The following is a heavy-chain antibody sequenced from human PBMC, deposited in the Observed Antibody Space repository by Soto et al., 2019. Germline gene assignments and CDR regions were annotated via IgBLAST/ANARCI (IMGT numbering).Heavy chain of an antibody. CDR2: ISAYNGNT. CDR3: AREERYYYGSGSLYYFDY. J-gene: IGHJ4*02. Sequence: ASVKVSCKASGYTFTSYGISWVRQAPGQGLEWMGWISAYNGNTNYAQKLQGRVTMTTDTSTSTAYMELRSLRSDDTAVYYCAREERYYYGSGSLYYFDYWGQGTLVTVSS. CDR1: GYTFTSYG. V-gene: IGHV1-18*01. D-gene: IGHD3-10*01.